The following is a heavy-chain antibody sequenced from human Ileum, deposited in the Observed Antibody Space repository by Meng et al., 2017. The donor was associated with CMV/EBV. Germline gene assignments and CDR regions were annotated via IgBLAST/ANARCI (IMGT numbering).Heavy chain of an antibody. V-gene: IGHV3-33*06. CDR3: AKDKADVEATMDY. CDR2: ICYDGSNK. J-gene: IGHJ4*02. Sequence: GGSLRLSCAAAGCTFSSYGVHWVRQAPGKGLEWVAVICYDGSNKYYADSVKGRFTISRDNSKNTLYLQMNSLRAEDTAVYYCAKDKADVEATMDYWGQGTLVTVSS. CDR1: GCTFSSYG. D-gene: IGHD5-12*01.